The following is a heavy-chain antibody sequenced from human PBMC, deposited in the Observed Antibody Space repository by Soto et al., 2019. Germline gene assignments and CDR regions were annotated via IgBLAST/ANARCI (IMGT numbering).Heavy chain of an antibody. V-gene: IGHV3-53*01. D-gene: IGHD1-26*01. CDR2: LFSGGST. J-gene: IGHJ6*02. CDR3: TRDQSIVGATGGAYFYYGMDV. Sequence: GGSLRLSCEVSGVSVSSNYISWVRQAPGKGLEWASVLFSGGSTYYADSVQGRFTISRDTSKSTVYLQMHSLTAEDTAVYYCTRDQSIVGATGGAYFYYGMDVWGQGTTVTVSS. CDR1: GVSVSSNY.